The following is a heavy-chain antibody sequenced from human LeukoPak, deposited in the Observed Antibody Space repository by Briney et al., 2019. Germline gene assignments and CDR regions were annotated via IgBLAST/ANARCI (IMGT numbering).Heavy chain of an antibody. Sequence: GGSLRLSCAASGFTFSSYSMNWVRQAPGKGLEWVSYISSSSSTIYYADSVKGRFTISRDNSKNTLYLQMNSLRAEDTAVYYCAKDGGAYCGGDCYSSVLDYWGQGTLSPSPQ. CDR1: GFTFSSYS. CDR3: AKDGGAYCGGDCYSSVLDY. V-gene: IGHV3-48*01. CDR2: ISSSSSTI. D-gene: IGHD2-21*02. J-gene: IGHJ4*02.